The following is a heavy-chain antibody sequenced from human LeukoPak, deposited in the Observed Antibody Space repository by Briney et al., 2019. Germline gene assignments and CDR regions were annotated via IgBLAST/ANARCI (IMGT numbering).Heavy chain of an antibody. CDR3: ARASDLDSFDY. CDR2: INAYNGNT. CDR1: GYTFTTYG. V-gene: IGHV1-18*01. J-gene: IGHJ4*02. Sequence: GPSVWVFCKSSGYTFTTYGIRWVREAPGQGLECVGWINAYNGNTSYAKKLQDRVTMTADTSASTAYMELRSVRSDDTAVYYCARASDLDSFDYWGQGTLVTVSS.